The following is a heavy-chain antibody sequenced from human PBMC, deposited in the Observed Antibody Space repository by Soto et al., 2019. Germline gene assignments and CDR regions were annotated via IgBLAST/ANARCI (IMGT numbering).Heavy chain of an antibody. V-gene: IGHV3-30-3*01. Sequence: PGGSLRLSCAASGFTFSSYAMHWVRQAPGKGLEWVAVISYDGSNKYYADSVKGRFTISRDNSKNTLYLQMNSLRAEDTAVYYCARERAVAGAFGIWGQGTMVTVSS. J-gene: IGHJ3*02. CDR2: ISYDGSNK. D-gene: IGHD6-19*01. CDR1: GFTFSSYA. CDR3: ARERAVAGAFGI.